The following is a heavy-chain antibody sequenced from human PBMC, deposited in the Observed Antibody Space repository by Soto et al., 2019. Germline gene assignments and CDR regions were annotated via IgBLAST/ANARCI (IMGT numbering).Heavy chain of an antibody. CDR3: AAVVPPSGILERLGLDP. CDR1: GFTSTTSG. J-gene: IGHJ5*02. D-gene: IGHD3-3*01. V-gene: IGHV1-58*02. Sequence: SVKVSCKASGFTSTTSGIHWVRQARGQGLEWMGWIVVGSGNTKYNQKFQERVTLTRDMATDTAYMDLRSLTSADTAIYYCAAVVPPSGILERLGLDPWGQGTLVTVSS. CDR2: IVVGSGNT.